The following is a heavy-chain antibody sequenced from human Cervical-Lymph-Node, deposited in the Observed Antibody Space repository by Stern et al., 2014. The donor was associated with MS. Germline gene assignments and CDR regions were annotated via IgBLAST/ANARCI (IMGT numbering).Heavy chain of an antibody. CDR1: GYSFIRDW. Sequence: VQLVQSGAEVKKLGDSLKISCKASGYSFIRDWIGWVRQVPGKGLAWMGNIYPGDSDTRYSPSFQGLVTISADKSITTAYLQWNSLKASDTALYYCVRGGSGQLVGPFQHWGQGTLLSVTS. CDR2: IYPGDSDT. V-gene: IGHV5-51*03. J-gene: IGHJ1*01. CDR3: VRGGSGQLVGPFQH. D-gene: IGHD6-6*01.